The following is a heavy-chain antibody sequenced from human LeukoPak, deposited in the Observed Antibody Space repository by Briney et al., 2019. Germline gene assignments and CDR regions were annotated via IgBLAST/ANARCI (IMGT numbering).Heavy chain of an antibody. D-gene: IGHD3-10*01. V-gene: IGHV3-23*01. CDR2: ISGSGGST. CDR3: AKNRLVRGTYYFDY. J-gene: IGHJ4*02. CDR1: GFTFSSYA. Sequence: GGSLRLSCAASGFTFSSYAMSWVRQAPGKGLEWVSAISGSGGSTSYADSVKGRFTISRDNSKNTLYLQMNSLRAEDTAVYYCAKNRLVRGTYYFDYWGQGTLVTVSS.